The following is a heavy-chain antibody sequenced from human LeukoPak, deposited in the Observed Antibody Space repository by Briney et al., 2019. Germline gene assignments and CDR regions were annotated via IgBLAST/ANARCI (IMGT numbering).Heavy chain of an antibody. V-gene: IGHV4-34*01. CDR3: ASVAGTADY. CDR2: INHSGRT. CDR1: GGSFSGYY. D-gene: IGHD6-19*01. Sequence: PSETLSLTCAVYGGSFSGYYWSWIRQPPGKGLEWIGEINHSGRTNYNPSLKSRVTISVDTSKNQFSLKLSSVTAADTAVYYCASVAGTADYWGQGTLVTVSS. J-gene: IGHJ4*02.